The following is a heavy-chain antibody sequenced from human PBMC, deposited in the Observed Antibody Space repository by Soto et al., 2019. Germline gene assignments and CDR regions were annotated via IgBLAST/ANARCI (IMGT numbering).Heavy chain of an antibody. D-gene: IGHD6-13*01. V-gene: IGHV4-39*01. Sequence: SETLSLTCTVSGGSISSSSYYWGWIRQPPGKGLEWIGSIYYSGSTYYNPSLKSRVTISVDTSKNQFSLKLSSVTAADTAVYYCARIIGAATPPDYYYYMDVWGKGTTVTVSS. CDR1: GGSISSSSYY. CDR3: ARIIGAATPPDYYYYMDV. J-gene: IGHJ6*03. CDR2: IYYSGST.